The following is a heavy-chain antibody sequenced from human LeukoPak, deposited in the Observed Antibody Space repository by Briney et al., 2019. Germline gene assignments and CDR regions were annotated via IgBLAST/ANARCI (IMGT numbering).Heavy chain of an antibody. V-gene: IGHV4-30-2*01. CDR3: ARASYDYGKYWYFDL. CDR1: GVSISSGGYY. CDR2: IYHSGST. Sequence: SQTLSLTCTVSGVSISSGGYYWRWIRQPPGKGLEWIGCIYHSGSTYYNPSLKSRVTISVDRSKNQFSLKLSSVTAADTAVYYCARASYDYGKYWYFDLWGRGTLVTVSS. D-gene: IGHD4-17*01. J-gene: IGHJ2*01.